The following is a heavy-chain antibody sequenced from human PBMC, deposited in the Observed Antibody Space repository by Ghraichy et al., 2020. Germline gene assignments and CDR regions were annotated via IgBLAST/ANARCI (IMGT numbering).Heavy chain of an antibody. CDR2: ISAYNGNT. Sequence: ASVKVSCKASGYTFTSYGISWVRQAPGQGLEWMGWISAYNGNTNYAQKLQGRVTMTTDTSTSTAYMELRSLRSDDTAVYYCARAAGHSSSPYYYYGMDVWGQGTTVTVSS. V-gene: IGHV1-18*01. J-gene: IGHJ6*02. CDR3: ARAAGHSSSPYYYYGMDV. CDR1: GYTFTSYG. D-gene: IGHD6-6*01.